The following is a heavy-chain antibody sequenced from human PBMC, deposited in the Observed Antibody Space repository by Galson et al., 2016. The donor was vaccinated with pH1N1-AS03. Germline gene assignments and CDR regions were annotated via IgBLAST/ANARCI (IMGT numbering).Heavy chain of an antibody. D-gene: IGHD3-3*01. CDR3: ARLYDVGSGYPSFDS. Sequence: SETLSLTCTVSGGSISTSSYYWGWIRQPPGKGLEWIGSIYYSGSTYYNPSLKSRVTISVDTSKNQFSLKMRSVAAADTALYFCARLYDVGSGYPSFDSWGQGILVTVSS. CDR1: GGSISTSSYY. J-gene: IGHJ4*02. CDR2: IYYSGST. V-gene: IGHV4-39*07.